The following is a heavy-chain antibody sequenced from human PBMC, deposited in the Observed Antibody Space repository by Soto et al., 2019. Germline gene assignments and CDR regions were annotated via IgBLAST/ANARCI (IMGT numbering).Heavy chain of an antibody. J-gene: IGHJ4*02. Sequence: QVQLQESGPGLVKPSQTLSLTCTVSGGSISSRTSYWSWIRQHPGKGLEWIGYIYYGGDSFYNPSLKGRVTKAKDPSENPFPRKLNSVTAADTAVYFCAGGGGGGVDCWGQGTLVTVAS. CDR1: GGSISSRTSY. CDR2: IYYGGDS. V-gene: IGHV4-31*03. D-gene: IGHD1-26*01. CDR3: AGGGGGGVDC.